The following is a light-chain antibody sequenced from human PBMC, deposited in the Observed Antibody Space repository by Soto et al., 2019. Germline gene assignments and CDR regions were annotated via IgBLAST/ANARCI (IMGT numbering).Light chain of an antibody. Sequence: EIVMTQSPGTLSVSPGERATLSCRASHSVSSNLAWYQQKPGQAPRLLIYGASTRATGVPARFSGSGSGTEYTLTISSLQSEDFAVYYCQQYNKWPRTFGQGTKVDIK. J-gene: IGKJ1*01. CDR1: HSVSSN. V-gene: IGKV3-15*01. CDR2: GAS. CDR3: QQYNKWPRT.